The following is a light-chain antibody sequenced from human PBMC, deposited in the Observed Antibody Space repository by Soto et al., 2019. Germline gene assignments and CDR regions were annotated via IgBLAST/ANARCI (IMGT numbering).Light chain of an antibody. V-gene: IGLV2-14*01. CDR2: EVS. CDR1: SSDVGGYNY. Sequence: QSALTQPTSVSESPGQSITISCTGTSSDVGGYNYVSWYQQHPGKAPKLIIYEVSNRPSGVSNRFSGSKSGDTASLTISGLQAEDEADYYCYSYANSTTHVLFGGGTKRTVL. CDR3: YSYANSTTHVL. J-gene: IGLJ2*01.